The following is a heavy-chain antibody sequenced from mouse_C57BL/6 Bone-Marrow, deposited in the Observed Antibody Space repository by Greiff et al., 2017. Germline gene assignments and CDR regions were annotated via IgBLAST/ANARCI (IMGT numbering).Heavy chain of an antibody. CDR1: GYTFTSYW. Sequence: VQLQQPGAELVRPGSSVKLSCKASGYTFTSYWMDWVKQRPGQGLEWIGNIYPSDSETHYNQKFKDKATLTVDKSSSTAYMQLSSLTSEDSAVYYCATTMVTTVDYWGQGTTLTVSS. J-gene: IGHJ2*01. CDR2: IYPSDSET. CDR3: ATTMVTTVDY. V-gene: IGHV1-61*01. D-gene: IGHD2-2*01.